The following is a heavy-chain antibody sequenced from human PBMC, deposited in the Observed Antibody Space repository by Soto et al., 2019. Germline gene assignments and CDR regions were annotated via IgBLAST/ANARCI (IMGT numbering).Heavy chain of an antibody. CDR1: GFTFSSYA. J-gene: IGHJ6*03. Sequence: EVQLLESGGGLVQPGGSLRLSCAASGFTFSSYAMSWVRQAPGKGLEWVSAISGSGGSTYYADSVKGRFTISRDNSKNTLYRQMNSLRAEDTAVYYCAGRVVPAATYYYYYYMDVWGKGTTVTVSS. V-gene: IGHV3-23*01. CDR2: ISGSGGST. D-gene: IGHD2-2*01. CDR3: AGRVVPAATYYYYYYMDV.